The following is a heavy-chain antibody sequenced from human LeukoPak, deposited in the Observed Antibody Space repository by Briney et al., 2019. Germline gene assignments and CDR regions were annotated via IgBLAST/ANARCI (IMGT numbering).Heavy chain of an antibody. CDR2: ISRSGST. J-gene: IGHJ3*01. Sequence: GGSLRLSCAASGFTFSIYDMQWVRQAPGMGLEWVSGISRSGSTYYTDSVKGRFTIPRDNSKNTLDLQMNSLRAEDTAVYYCAKGGYFDFENWGQGTMVTVSS. CDR1: GFTFSIYD. CDR3: AKGGYFDFEN. D-gene: IGHD3-9*01. V-gene: IGHV3-23*01.